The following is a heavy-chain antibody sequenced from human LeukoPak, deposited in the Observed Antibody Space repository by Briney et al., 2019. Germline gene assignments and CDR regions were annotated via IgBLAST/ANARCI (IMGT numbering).Heavy chain of an antibody. J-gene: IGHJ3*02. D-gene: IGHD3-9*01. V-gene: IGHV3-7*05. CDR2: IKQDGSEN. CDR1: GFTFGDYW. Sequence: GGSLRLSCEASGFTFGDYWMTWVRQAPGKGLEGVANIKQDGSENHYVDSVKGRFTISRDYAKNSLYLQMNSLRAEDTAVYYCATYWRHFDCLLSDIWGLGTMVTVSS. CDR3: ATYWRHFDCLLSDI.